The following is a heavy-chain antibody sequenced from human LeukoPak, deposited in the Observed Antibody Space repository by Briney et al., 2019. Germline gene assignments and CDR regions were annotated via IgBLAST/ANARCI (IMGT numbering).Heavy chain of an antibody. Sequence: KPSETLSLTCTVSGGSISSSSYYWGWIRQPPGKGLEWIGSIYDSGSTYYNPSLKSRVSISVDTSKNQFSLKLSSVTAADTAVYYCARHFEPAIRFSPFDYWGQGTLVSVSS. CDR2: IYDSGST. J-gene: IGHJ4*02. CDR3: ARHFEPAIRFSPFDY. D-gene: IGHD3-3*01. V-gene: IGHV4-39*01. CDR1: GGSISSSSYY.